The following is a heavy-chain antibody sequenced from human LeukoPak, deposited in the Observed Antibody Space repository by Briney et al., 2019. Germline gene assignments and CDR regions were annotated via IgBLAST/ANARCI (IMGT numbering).Heavy chain of an antibody. D-gene: IGHD4-11*01. J-gene: IGHJ4*02. Sequence: GGSLRLSCAASGFTFSSYGMHWIRQAPGKGLEWVAVISYDGSNKYYADSVKGRFTISRDNSKNTLYLQMNSLRAEDTAVYYCAKDQSGYSNSHFDYWGQGTLVTVSS. CDR3: AKDQSGYSNSHFDY. CDR2: ISYDGSNK. CDR1: GFTFSSYG. V-gene: IGHV3-30*18.